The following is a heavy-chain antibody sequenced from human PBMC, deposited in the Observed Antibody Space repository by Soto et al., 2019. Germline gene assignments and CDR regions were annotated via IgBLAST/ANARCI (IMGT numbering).Heavy chain of an antibody. D-gene: IGHD1-1*01. CDR1: GSTFTNYY. V-gene: IGHV1-46*04. CDR3: ARDNSAANGVLDH. Sequence: ASVTVSCKASGSTFTNYYLHWVRQAPGQGLEWVGMINPSARSASYAQKLRGRLTMDRDTSTTTVYMELSRLTSEDTAVYYCARDNSAANGVLDHWGLGTLVTVAS. CDR2: INPSARSA. J-gene: IGHJ4*02.